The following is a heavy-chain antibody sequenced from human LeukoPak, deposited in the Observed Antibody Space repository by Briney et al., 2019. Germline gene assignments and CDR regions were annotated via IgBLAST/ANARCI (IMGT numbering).Heavy chain of an antibody. V-gene: IGHV6-1*01. D-gene: IGHD3-22*01. CDR2: TYFRAKWYN. J-gene: IGHJ4*02. CDR1: GDSVSSNSAA. Sequence: SQTLSLTCAISGDSVSSNSAAWNWIRQSPSRGLEWLGRTYFRAKWYNDYAVSVKSRLTINPDTSKHQFSLQLNSVTPEDTAVYYCARGRGYYYDSSDRYYFDYWGQGTLVTVSS. CDR3: ARGRGYYYDSSDRYYFDY.